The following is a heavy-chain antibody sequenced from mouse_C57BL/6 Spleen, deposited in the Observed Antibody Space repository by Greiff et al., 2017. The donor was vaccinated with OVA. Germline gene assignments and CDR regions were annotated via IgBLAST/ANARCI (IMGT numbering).Heavy chain of an antibody. D-gene: IGHD1-1*01. Sequence: QLQESGPELVKPGASVKISCKASGYSFTDYNMNWVKQSNGKSLEWIGVINPNYGTTSYNQKFKGKATLTVDQSSSTAYMQLNSLTSEDSAVYYCARGFITLGHWYFDVWGTGTTVTVSS. CDR3: ARGFITLGHWYFDV. V-gene: IGHV1-39*01. CDR2: INPNYGTT. J-gene: IGHJ1*03. CDR1: GYSFTDYN.